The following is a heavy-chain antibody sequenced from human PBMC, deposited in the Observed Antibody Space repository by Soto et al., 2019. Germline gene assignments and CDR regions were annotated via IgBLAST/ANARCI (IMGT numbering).Heavy chain of an antibody. CDR3: AKDSSITIYFVTCGYMDV. Sequence: SETLSLTCTVSGGSINRGGYYWTWIRQHPGKGLEWIGCIYYSGSTYYNPSLKSRVTISVDTSKNQFSLNLTSVTAADTAVYYCAKDSSITIYFVTCGYMDVWGKGTTVPVSS. J-gene: IGHJ6*03. CDR2: IYYSGST. V-gene: IGHV4-31*03. CDR1: GGSINRGGYY. D-gene: IGHD3-9*01.